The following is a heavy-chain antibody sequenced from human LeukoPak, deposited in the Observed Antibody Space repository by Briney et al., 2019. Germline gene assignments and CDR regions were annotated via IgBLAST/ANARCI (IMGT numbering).Heavy chain of an antibody. CDR1: GFTFSSYS. CDR3: ASDILTPPFDY. J-gene: IGHJ4*02. CDR2: ISSSSSYI. Sequence: GGSLRLSCAASGFTFSSYSMNWVRQAPGKGLEWVSSISSSSSYIYYADSAKGRFTISRDNAKNSLYLQMNSLRAEDTAVYYCASDILTPPFDYWGQGTLVTVSS. V-gene: IGHV3-21*01. D-gene: IGHD3-9*01.